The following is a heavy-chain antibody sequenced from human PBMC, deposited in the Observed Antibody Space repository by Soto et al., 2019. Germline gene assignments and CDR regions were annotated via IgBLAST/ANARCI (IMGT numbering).Heavy chain of an antibody. CDR2: ISGSGGST. CDR3: AKDPRPTKRNAFDI. CDR1: GFTFSSYA. J-gene: IGHJ3*02. Sequence: GGSLRLSCAASGFTFSSYAMSWVRQAPGKGLEWVSAISGSGGSTYYADSVKGRFTISRDKSKNTLYLQMNSLRAEDTDVYYCAKDPRPTKRNAFDIWGQGTMVTVSS. D-gene: IGHD6-6*01. V-gene: IGHV3-23*01.